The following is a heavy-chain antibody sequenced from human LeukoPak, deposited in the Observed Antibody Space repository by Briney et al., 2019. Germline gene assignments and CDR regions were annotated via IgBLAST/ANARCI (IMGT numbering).Heavy chain of an antibody. Sequence: GGSLRLSCAASGFTVSSNYMSWVRQAPGKGLEWVSVIYSGGSTYYADSVKGRFTISRDNSKNTLYHQMNSLRAEDTAVYYCARDPSHDILMGYFDYWGQGTLVTVSS. CDR2: IYSGGST. CDR3: ARDPSHDILMGYFDY. J-gene: IGHJ4*02. V-gene: IGHV3-53*01. D-gene: IGHD3-9*01. CDR1: GFTVSSNY.